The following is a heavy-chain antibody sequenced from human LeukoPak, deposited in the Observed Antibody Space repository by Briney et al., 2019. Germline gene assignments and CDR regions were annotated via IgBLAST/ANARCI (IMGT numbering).Heavy chain of an antibody. J-gene: IGHJ3*02. CDR2: IKQDGSEK. Sequence: PGGSLRLSCAASGFTFSSYWMSWVRQAPGKGLEWVTNIKQDGSEKYYVDSVKGRFTISRDNAKNSLYLQMNSLRAEDTAVYYCASQGYNWNLRLSKNAFDIWGQGTMVTVSS. CDR3: ASQGYNWNLRLSKNAFDI. CDR1: GFTFSSYW. D-gene: IGHD1-1*01. V-gene: IGHV3-7*05.